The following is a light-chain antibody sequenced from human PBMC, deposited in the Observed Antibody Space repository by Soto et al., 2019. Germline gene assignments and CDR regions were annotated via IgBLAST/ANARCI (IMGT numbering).Light chain of an antibody. J-gene: IGLJ2*01. V-gene: IGLV2-14*01. CDR2: EVS. CDR3: SSDTSSNTLV. CDR1: SSDVGAYNY. Sequence: QSALTQPASVSGAPGQSITISCTGTSSDVGAYNYVSWYQQHPGKAPKLMIFEVSDRPSGVYHRFSGSKSGNTASLTISGLQAEDEAYYYCSSDTSSNTLVFGGGTKLTVL.